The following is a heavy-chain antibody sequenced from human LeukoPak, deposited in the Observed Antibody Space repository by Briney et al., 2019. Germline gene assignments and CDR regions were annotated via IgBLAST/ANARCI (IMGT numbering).Heavy chain of an antibody. J-gene: IGHJ4*02. D-gene: IGHD6-6*01. CDR2: IYYSGST. CDR1: GGSISSSSYY. Sequence: PSETLSLTCTVSGGSISSSSYYWGWIRQPPGKGLEWIGSIYYSGSTNYNPSLKSRVTISVDTSKNQFSLKLSSVTAADTAVYYCARDAGTYSSSPYDYWGQGTLVTVSS. V-gene: IGHV4-39*07. CDR3: ARDAGTYSSSPYDY.